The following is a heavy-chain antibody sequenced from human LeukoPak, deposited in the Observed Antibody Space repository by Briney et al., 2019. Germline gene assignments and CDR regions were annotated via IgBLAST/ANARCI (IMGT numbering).Heavy chain of an antibody. V-gene: IGHV3-64*01. J-gene: IGHJ4*02. CDR2: ISSNGGST. Sequence: GGSLRLSCAASGFTFSSYTMHWVRQAPGKGLEYVSVISSNGGSTYYAHSVKGRFTISRDNSKNTLYLQMGSLRAEDMAVYYFARGGLLWFVELSGYWGQGTLVTVSS. CDR3: ARGGLLWFVELSGY. CDR1: GFTFSSYT. D-gene: IGHD3-10*01.